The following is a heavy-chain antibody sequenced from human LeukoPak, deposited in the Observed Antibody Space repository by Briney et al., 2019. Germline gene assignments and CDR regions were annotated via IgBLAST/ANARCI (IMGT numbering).Heavy chain of an antibody. D-gene: IGHD2-2*02. Sequence: ASVKVSCKASGYTFTSYGISWVRQAPGQGLEWMGWISASNGNTNYAQKLQGRVTMTTDTSTSTAYMELRSLRSDDTAVYYCARDAGIVVVPAAIGDDAFDIWGQGTMVTVSS. J-gene: IGHJ3*02. V-gene: IGHV1-18*01. CDR3: ARDAGIVVVPAAIGDDAFDI. CDR1: GYTFTSYG. CDR2: ISASNGNT.